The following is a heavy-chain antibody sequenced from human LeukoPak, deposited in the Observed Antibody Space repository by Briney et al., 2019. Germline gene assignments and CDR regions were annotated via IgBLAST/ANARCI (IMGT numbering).Heavy chain of an antibody. CDR2: IHMSGST. Sequence: PSETLSLTCTVSGDSINSYHWSWIRQPAGKGLEWIGRIHMSGSTNYNPSLRSRVAISMDNSKNQFSLKLKSVTAADTAVYYCARDDSSRDDSGGYRYWGQGTLVTVSS. CDR1: GDSINSYH. D-gene: IGHD3-22*01. J-gene: IGHJ4*02. V-gene: IGHV4-4*07. CDR3: ARDDSSRDDSGGYRY.